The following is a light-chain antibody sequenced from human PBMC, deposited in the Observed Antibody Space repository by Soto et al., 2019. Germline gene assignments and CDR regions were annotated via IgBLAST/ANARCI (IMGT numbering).Light chain of an antibody. CDR1: ISDVGGYNY. J-gene: IGLJ1*01. CDR2: GVS. CDR3: SSYSTTSTLV. V-gene: IGLV2-14*03. Sequence: QSALTQPASVSGSPGQSITISCTGAISDVGGYNYVSWYQHHPGKSPQLMIYGVSNRPSGVSNRFSGSKSGNTASLTISGLQAEDEADYYCSSYSTTSTLVFGTGTKVTVL.